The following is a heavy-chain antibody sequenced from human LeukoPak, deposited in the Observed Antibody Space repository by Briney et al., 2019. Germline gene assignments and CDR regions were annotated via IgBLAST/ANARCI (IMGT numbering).Heavy chain of an antibody. CDR2: IKDDGSDK. Sequence: GGSLRLSCAASGFTFSSYWMSWVRQAPGKGLEWVANIKDDGSDKHYVDSVKGRFTISRDNAKNSLYLQMDSLRAEDTAVYYCARERYYYGSGSYHDGNDYWGQGTLVTVSS. V-gene: IGHV3-7*01. J-gene: IGHJ4*02. CDR3: ARERYYYGSGSYHDGNDY. CDR1: GFTFSSYW. D-gene: IGHD3-10*01.